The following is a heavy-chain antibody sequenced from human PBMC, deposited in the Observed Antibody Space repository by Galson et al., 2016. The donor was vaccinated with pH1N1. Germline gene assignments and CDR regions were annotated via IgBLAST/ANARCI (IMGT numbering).Heavy chain of an antibody. CDR3: ARPGNYDGDRRGAFDL. CDR2: ITYTSATI. Sequence: SLRLSCAASGFTFSSWRMDWVRQAPGEGLEWISFITYTSATIYYADFVKGRSTVSRDDAKNSLYLQMNSLRAEDTAVYYCARPGNYDGDRRGAFDLWGQGTMVTVSP. V-gene: IGHV3-48*04. CDR1: GFTFSSWR. D-gene: IGHD4-23*01. J-gene: IGHJ3*01.